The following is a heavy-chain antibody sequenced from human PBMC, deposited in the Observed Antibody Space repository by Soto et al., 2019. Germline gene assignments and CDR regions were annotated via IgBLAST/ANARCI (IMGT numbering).Heavy chain of an antibody. CDR3: ARAVVAATFDYDY. CDR1: GGSFSGYY. D-gene: IGHD2-15*01. CDR2: INHSGST. Sequence: SETLSLTCAVYGGSFSGYYWSWIRQPPGKGLEWIGEINHSGSTNYNPSLKSRVTISVDTSKNQFSLKLSSVTAADTAVYYCARAVVAATFDYDYWGQGTLVTVSS. V-gene: IGHV4-34*01. J-gene: IGHJ4*02.